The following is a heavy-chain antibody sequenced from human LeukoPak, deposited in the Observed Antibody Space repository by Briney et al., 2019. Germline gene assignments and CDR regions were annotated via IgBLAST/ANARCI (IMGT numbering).Heavy chain of an antibody. Sequence: SETLSLTCTVSGGSISSYYWSWIRQPAGKGLEWIGRIYTSGSTNYNPSLKSRVTMSVDTSKNQFSLKLSSVTAADTAVYYCARAPNYYGSGSNHYYYYMDVWGKGTTVTISS. J-gene: IGHJ6*03. V-gene: IGHV4-4*07. D-gene: IGHD3-10*01. CDR3: ARAPNYYGSGSNHYYYYMDV. CDR1: GGSISSYY. CDR2: IYTSGST.